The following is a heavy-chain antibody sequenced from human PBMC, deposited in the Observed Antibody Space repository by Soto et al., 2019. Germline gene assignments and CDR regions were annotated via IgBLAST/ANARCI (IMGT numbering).Heavy chain of an antibody. J-gene: IGHJ4*02. D-gene: IGHD4-4*01. CDR2: IYHSGST. V-gene: IGHV4-4*02. CDR3: ARRGTTVTTFDY. Sequence: QVQLQESGPGLVKPSGTLSLTCAVSGGSISSSNWWSWFRQHPGKGLEWIGEIYHSGSTNYNPSLTSLITVSEDKSKNQFSLKLSSVTAPDTAVYYCARRGTTVTTFDYWGQGTLCTVS. CDR1: GGSISSSNW.